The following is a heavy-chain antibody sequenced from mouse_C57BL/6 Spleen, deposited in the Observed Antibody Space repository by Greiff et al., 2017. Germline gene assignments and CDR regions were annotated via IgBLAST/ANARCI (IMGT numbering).Heavy chain of an antibody. J-gene: IGHJ3*01. V-gene: IGHV1-18*01. CDR2: INPNNGGT. CDR3: ARSRRDGFAY. Sequence: EVQLQQSGPELVKPGASVKIPCKASGYTFTDYNMDWVKQGHGKSLEWIGDINPNNGGTIYNQKFKGKATLTVDKSSSTAYMELRSLTSEDTAGYYCARSRRDGFAYWGQGTLVTVSA. D-gene: IGHD1-1*01. CDR1: GYTFTDYN.